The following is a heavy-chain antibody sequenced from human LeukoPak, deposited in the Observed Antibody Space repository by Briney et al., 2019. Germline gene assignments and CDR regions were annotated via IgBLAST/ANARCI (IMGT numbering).Heavy chain of an antibody. V-gene: IGHV4-59*11. D-gene: IGHD5-24*01. CDR2: IYYSGST. CDR1: GGSIGSHY. CDR3: ARAATFYYYMDV. Sequence: SETLSLTCTVSGGSIGSHYWSWIRQPPGKGLEWIGYIYYSGSTNYNPSLKSRVTISADTSKNQFSLKLSSVTAADTAVYYCARAATFYYYMDVWGKGTTVTVSS. J-gene: IGHJ6*03.